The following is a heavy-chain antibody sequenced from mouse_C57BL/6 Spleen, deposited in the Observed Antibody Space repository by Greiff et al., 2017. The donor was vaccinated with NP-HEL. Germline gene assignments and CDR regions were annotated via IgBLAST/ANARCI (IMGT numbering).Heavy chain of an antibody. Sequence: QVQLQQSGPELVKPGASVKLSCKASGYTFTSYDINWVKQRPGQGLEWIGWIYPRDGSTTYNEKFKGKATLTVDPSSSTAYMELHSLTSEDSAVYCCGREEDYFDYWGQGTTLTVSS. J-gene: IGHJ2*01. CDR3: GREEDYFDY. CDR2: IYPRDGST. V-gene: IGHV1-85*01. CDR1: GYTFTSYD.